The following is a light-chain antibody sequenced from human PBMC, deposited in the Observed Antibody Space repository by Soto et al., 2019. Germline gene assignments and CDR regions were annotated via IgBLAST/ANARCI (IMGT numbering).Light chain of an antibody. Sequence: EIVLTQSPDTLSLSPGERATLSCRASQSVSSYLAWYQQKPGQAPRLLIYGASTRATDIPARFSGSGSGTEVTLTISSLQSEDFAEYHCQQYNNWPQTFGQGTKVDIK. CDR2: GAS. CDR1: QSVSSY. CDR3: QQYNNWPQT. V-gene: IGKV3-15*01. J-gene: IGKJ1*01.